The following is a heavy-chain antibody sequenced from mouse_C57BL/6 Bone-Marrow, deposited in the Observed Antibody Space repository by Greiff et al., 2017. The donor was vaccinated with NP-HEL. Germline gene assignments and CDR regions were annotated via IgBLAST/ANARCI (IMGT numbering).Heavy chain of an antibody. D-gene: IGHD1-1*01. V-gene: IGHV1-5*01. J-gene: IGHJ2*01. Sequence: VQLQQSGTVLARPGASVKMSCKTSGYTFTSYWMHWVKQRPGQGLEWIGAIYPGNSDTSYNQKFKGKAKLTAVTSASTAYMELSSLTNEDSAVYYCTGGLLITAVVNYWGQGTTLTVSS. CDR2: IYPGNSDT. CDR3: TGGLLITAVVNY. CDR1: GYTFTSYW.